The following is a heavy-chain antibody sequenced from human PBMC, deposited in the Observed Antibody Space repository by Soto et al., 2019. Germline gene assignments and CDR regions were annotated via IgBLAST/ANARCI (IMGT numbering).Heavy chain of an antibody. Sequence: VGSLRLSCSASGFTFSSYAMHWVRQAPGKGLEYVSAISSNGGSTYYADSVKGRFTISRDNSKNTLYLQMSSLRAEDTAVYYCVKDRGFRSSGDYYYGMDVWGQGTTVTV. D-gene: IGHD3-10*01. CDR2: ISSNGGST. V-gene: IGHV3-64D*06. CDR3: VKDRGFRSSGDYYYGMDV. CDR1: GFTFSSYA. J-gene: IGHJ6*02.